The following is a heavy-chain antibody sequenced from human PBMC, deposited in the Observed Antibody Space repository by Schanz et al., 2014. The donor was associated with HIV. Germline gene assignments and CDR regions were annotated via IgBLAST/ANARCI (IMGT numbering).Heavy chain of an antibody. Sequence: EQLVESGGGVVQPGKSLRLSCAASGFMFSSYAMSWVRQAPGKGLEWVSAISGGGGSTYYADSVKGRLTISRDNSKNTLYLQMNSLRAEDTAIYYCAKTSYGWYFDYWGQGTLVTVSS. V-gene: IGHV3-23*04. CDR2: ISGGGGST. CDR3: AKTSYGWYFDY. CDR1: GFMFSSYA. D-gene: IGHD6-19*01. J-gene: IGHJ4*02.